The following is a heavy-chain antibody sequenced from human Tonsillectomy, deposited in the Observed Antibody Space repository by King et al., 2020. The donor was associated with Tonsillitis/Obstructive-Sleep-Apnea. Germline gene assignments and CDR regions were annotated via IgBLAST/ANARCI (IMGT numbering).Heavy chain of an antibody. CDR3: ARDYDFWSGYLKNAFDI. D-gene: IGHD3-3*01. CDR1: GYTFTSYT. Sequence: VQLVQSGSELKKPGASVKVSCKASGYTFTSYTMNWVRQAPGQGLEWMGWINTNTGNPTYAHGFTGRFVFSLDTSVSTAYLQISSLKAEDTAVYYCARDYDFWSGYLKNAFDIWGQGTMVTVSS. J-gene: IGHJ3*02. CDR2: INTNTGNP. V-gene: IGHV7-4-1*02.